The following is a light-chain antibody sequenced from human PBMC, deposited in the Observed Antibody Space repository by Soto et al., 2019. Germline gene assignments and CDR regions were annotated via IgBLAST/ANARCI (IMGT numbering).Light chain of an antibody. V-gene: IGKV1-27*01. Sequence: DIQMTQSPSSLSASVGDGVSITCRASQGIRNSLAWYQQKPGKVPKLLIYAASTLESGVPSRFSGSGSGTDFTLTISGLQPEDVATYFCQKYHSGPPWTFGPGTKVEIK. CDR1: QGIRNS. J-gene: IGKJ1*01. CDR3: QKYHSGPPWT. CDR2: AAS.